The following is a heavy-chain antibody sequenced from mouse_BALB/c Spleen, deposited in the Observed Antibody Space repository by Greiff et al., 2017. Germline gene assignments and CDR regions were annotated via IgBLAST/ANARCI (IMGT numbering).Heavy chain of an antibody. V-gene: IGHV1S29*02. J-gene: IGHJ4*01. D-gene: IGHD3-1*01. CDR1: GYTFTDYN. CDR2: IYPYNGGT. CDR3: AAGLMDY. Sequence: VQLQQSGPELVKPGASVKISCKASGYTFTDYNMHWVKQSHGKSLEWIGYIYPYNGGTGYNQKFKSKATLTVDNSSSTAYMELRSLTSEDSAVYYCAAGLMDYWGQGTSVTVSS.